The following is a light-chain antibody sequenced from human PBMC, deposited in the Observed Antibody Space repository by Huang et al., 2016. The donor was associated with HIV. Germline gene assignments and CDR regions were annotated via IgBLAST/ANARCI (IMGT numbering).Light chain of an antibody. CDR2: GAS. Sequence: EIVMTQSPATLSVSPGERATLSCRASQSVTSNLAWYQQKPDQAPRLLIYGASTRATGIPARFSGSGSRTEFTLTISSLQSEDFAVYYCQQYNNWPPWTFGQGTKVEI. V-gene: IGKV3-15*01. CDR3: QQYNNWPPWT. CDR1: QSVTSN. J-gene: IGKJ1*01.